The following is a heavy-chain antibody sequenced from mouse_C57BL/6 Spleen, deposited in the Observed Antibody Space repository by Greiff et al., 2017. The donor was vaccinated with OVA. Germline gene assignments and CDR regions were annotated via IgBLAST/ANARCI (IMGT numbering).Heavy chain of an antibody. CDR1: GYTFTDYY. Sequence: VQLKQSGPVLVKPGASVKMSCKASGYTFTDYYMNWVKQSHGKSLEWIGVINPYNGGTSYNQKFKGKATLTVDKSSSTAYMELNSLTSEDSAVYYCAREDEGYFDVWGTGTTVTVSS. CDR2: INPYNGGT. CDR3: AREDEGYFDV. V-gene: IGHV1-19*01. J-gene: IGHJ1*03.